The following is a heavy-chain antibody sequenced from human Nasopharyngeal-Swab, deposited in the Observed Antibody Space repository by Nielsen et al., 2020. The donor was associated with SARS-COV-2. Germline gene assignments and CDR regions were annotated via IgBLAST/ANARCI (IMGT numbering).Heavy chain of an antibody. CDR3: ARSLRSFDS. J-gene: IGHJ4*02. CDR2: VYFTGGA. V-gene: IGHV4-30-4*01. CDR1: DDSITGGDYY. Sequence: SETLSLTCNVSDDSITGGDYYWSWVRQSAGKGLEWLGCVYFTGGAFFNPSLRSRLTMSIDTAKRQFFLNLRSVTAADTAVYYCARSLRSFDSWAGESWSPSPQ.